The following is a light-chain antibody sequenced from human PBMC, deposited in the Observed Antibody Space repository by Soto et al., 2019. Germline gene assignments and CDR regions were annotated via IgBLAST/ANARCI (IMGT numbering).Light chain of an antibody. J-gene: IGKJ1*01. CDR2: RAS. CDR1: QSLGGN. Sequence: EIVMTQSPATLAVSPGDTATLSCRASQSLGGNLAWYQQKPGQGPRLLIFRASSRATGVPARFSASGSGTEFTLTISGLQSEDFAIYYCQQYSNWPPLTFGPGTKLEIK. CDR3: QQYSNWPPLT. V-gene: IGKV3-15*01.